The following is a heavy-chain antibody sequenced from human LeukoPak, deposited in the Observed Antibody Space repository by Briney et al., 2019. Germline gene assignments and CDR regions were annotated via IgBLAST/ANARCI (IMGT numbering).Heavy chain of an antibody. V-gene: IGHV3-53*01. CDR3: AREMCSSGWSFGYYYGMDV. J-gene: IGHJ6*02. Sequence: GGSLRLSCAASGFTASSNYMSWVRQAPGKGLEWVSVIYSGGSTYYADSVKGRFTISRDNSKNTLYLQMNSLRAEDTAVYYCAREMCSSGWSFGYYYGMDVWGQGTTVTVSS. D-gene: IGHD6-19*01. CDR2: IYSGGST. CDR1: GFTASSNY.